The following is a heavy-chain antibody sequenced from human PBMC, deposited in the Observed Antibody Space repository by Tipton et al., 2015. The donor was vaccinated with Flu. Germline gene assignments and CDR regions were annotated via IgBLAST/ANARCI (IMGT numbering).Heavy chain of an antibody. CDR2: IGYDGSDK. V-gene: IGHV3-30*18. CDR3: AKEWSGGNPEEYYGMDV. D-gene: IGHD3-3*01. Sequence: QLVQSGGALVQPGRSLRLSCAASGFTFGSYGMHWVRQAPGKGLEWVAVIGYDGSDKDYADSVKGRFTISRDNSKNTLYLQMNSLRAEDTGVYYCAKEWSGGNPEEYYGMDVWGQGTTVSVAS. J-gene: IGHJ6*02. CDR1: GFTFGSYG.